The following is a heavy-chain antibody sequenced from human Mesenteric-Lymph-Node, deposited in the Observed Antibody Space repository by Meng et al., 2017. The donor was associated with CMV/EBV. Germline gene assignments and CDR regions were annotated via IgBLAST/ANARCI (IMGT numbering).Heavy chain of an antibody. V-gene: IGHV3-53*01. CDR3: SIGNRFRLGNFDY. J-gene: IGHJ4*02. CDR1: GFTVSNNY. CDR2: IDSGGTT. D-gene: IGHD1-14*01. Sequence: GGSLRLSCAVSGFTVSNNYMSWVRQAPGKGLECVSLIDSGGTTNYADSVKGRFRISRDNSKNTLYLQMNSLRAEDTAMYYCSIGNRFRLGNFDYWGQGTLVTVSS.